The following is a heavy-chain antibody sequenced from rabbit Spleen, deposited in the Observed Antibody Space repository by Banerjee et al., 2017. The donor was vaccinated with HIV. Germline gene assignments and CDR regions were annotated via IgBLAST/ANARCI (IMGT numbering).Heavy chain of an antibody. Sequence: QEQLVESGGGLVKPEGSLKLSCTASGFSFSNKAVMCWVRQAPGKGLEWIACINAVTGKAVYASWAKGRFTFSKTSSTVDLRVTGLTAADTATYFCAKSYDNNDDYFELWGPGTLVTVS. CDR2: INAVTGKA. V-gene: IGHV1S45*01. CDR3: AKSYDNNDDYFEL. CDR1: GFSFSNKAV. J-gene: IGHJ4*01. D-gene: IGHD2-1*01.